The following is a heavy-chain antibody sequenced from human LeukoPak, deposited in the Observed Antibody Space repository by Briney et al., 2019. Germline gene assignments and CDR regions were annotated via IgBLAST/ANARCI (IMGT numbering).Heavy chain of an antibody. D-gene: IGHD3-16*01. CDR2: IRSDGSSK. J-gene: IGHJ4*02. Sequence: GESLKISCAASGFTFSSYGMHWVRQAPGKGLEWVAFIRSDGSSKYYVDSVKGRFTISRDNSKNTLYLQMNSLRVEDTAVYYCAKGDSTSPGGGYWGQGTLVTVSS. CDR1: GFTFSSYG. CDR3: AKGDSTSPGGGY. V-gene: IGHV3-30*02.